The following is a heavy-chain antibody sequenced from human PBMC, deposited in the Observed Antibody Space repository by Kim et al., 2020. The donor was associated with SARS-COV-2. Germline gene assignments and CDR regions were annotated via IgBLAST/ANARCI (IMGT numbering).Heavy chain of an antibody. CDR3: ATVRWFYWYFDL. J-gene: IGHJ2*01. Sequence: GGSLRLSCAASGFTFSDYYMSWIRQAPGKGLEWVSYISSSGSTIYYADSVKGRFTISRDNAKNSLYLQMNSLRAEDTAVYYCATVRWFYWYFDLWGRGTLVPVSS. CDR2: ISSSGSTI. CDR1: GFTFSDYY. D-gene: IGHD2-15*01. V-gene: IGHV3-11*04.